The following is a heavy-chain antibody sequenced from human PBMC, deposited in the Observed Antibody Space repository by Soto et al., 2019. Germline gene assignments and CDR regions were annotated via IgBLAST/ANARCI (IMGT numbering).Heavy chain of an antibody. Sequence: QVQLVQSGAEVKKPGASVKVSCKASGYTFTTHGISWVRQAPGQGLEWMGWVSGDNGHTNYAQSLQGRVTMTTDTSTNTAYMELSSLRSDDTAVYYCARDLGYCRSGTCYREWFDPWGQGTLVTVSS. CDR1: GYTFTTHG. V-gene: IGHV1-18*01. D-gene: IGHD2-15*01. CDR3: ARDLGYCRSGTCYREWFDP. CDR2: VSGDNGHT. J-gene: IGHJ5*02.